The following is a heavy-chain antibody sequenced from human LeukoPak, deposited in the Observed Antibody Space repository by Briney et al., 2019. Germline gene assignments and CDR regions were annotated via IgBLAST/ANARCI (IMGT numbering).Heavy chain of an antibody. V-gene: IGHV4-61*08. CDR1: GGSISSGDYY. CDR3: ARDLDLDY. CDR2: IYYSGST. Sequence: SETLSLTCTVSGGSISSGDYYWSWIRQPPGKGLEWIGHIYYSGSTNYNPSLKSRVTISVDTSKNQFSLKLSSVTAADTAVYYCARDLDLDYWGQGTLVTVSS. J-gene: IGHJ4*02. D-gene: IGHD1-1*01.